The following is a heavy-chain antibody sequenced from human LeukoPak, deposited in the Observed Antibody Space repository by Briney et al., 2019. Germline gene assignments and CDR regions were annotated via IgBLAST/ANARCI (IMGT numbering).Heavy chain of an antibody. Sequence: QSGGSLRLTCLGSGFNFRYFWMSWVRQAPGKGLEWVANINHDGRETYYADSVKGRFIISRDNAKDSLYLQMNSLRAEDTAVYYCAKDPNCGGDCYYFDYWGQGTLVTVSS. J-gene: IGHJ4*02. V-gene: IGHV3-7*01. CDR3: AKDPNCGGDCYYFDY. CDR1: GFNFRYFW. D-gene: IGHD2-21*02. CDR2: INHDGRET.